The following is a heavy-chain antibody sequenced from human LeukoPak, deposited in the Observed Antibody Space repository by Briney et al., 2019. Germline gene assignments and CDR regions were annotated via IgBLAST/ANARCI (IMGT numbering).Heavy chain of an antibody. V-gene: IGHV3-66*01. CDR1: GFTVSNNY. D-gene: IGHD2-15*01. CDR3: GRATLGGGFES. Sequence: GSLRLSCAASGFTVSNNYMTWVRQAPGKGLEWVSFLYRDGRTSDADSVKGRVSVSRDNSKNTLYLQMNSLRAEDTAMYYCGRATLGGGFESWGQGTLVIVSS. CDR2: LYRDGRT. J-gene: IGHJ4*02.